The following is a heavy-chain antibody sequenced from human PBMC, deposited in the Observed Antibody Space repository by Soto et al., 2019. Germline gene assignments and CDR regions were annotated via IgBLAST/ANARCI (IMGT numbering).Heavy chain of an antibody. CDR1: GYTFTSYG. V-gene: IGHV1-18*01. J-gene: IGHJ4*02. CDR3: ARSPVVATTRKPQPFDY. Sequence: QVQLVQSGAEVKKPGASVKVSRKASGYTFTSYGISWVRQAPGQGLEWMGWISAYNGNTNYAQKLQGRVTMTTDTSTSTAYMELRSLRSDDTAVYYCARSPVVATTRKPQPFDYWGQGTLVTVSS. D-gene: IGHD5-12*01. CDR2: ISAYNGNT.